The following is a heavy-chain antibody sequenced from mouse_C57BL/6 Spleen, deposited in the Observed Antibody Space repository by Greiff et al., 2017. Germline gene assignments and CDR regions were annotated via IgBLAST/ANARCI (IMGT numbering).Heavy chain of an antibody. CDR2: ISYDGSN. CDR1: GYSITSGYY. V-gene: IGHV3-6*01. CDR3: AREGDDGYAMDY. Sequence: EVQLQESGPGLVKPSQSLSLTCSVTGYSITSGYYWNWIRQFPGNKLERMGYISYDGSNNYNPSLKNRISITRDTSKNQFFLKLNSVTTEDTATYYCAREGDDGYAMDYWGQGTSVTVSS. J-gene: IGHJ4*01. D-gene: IGHD2-3*01.